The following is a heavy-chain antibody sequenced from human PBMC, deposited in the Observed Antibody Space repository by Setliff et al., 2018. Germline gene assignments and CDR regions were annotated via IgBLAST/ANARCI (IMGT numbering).Heavy chain of an antibody. V-gene: IGHV4-4*07. CDR1: AGSTSSYS. Sequence: SETLSLTCTVSAGSTSSYSWSWIRQPAWKGLEWIGHIYIGGSANYNPSLKSRVTMSIDTSKNQFSLKLNSVTAADMAVYYRAREQWLDPPGYYYMDVWAKGTTVTVSS. D-gene: IGHD6-19*01. J-gene: IGHJ6*03. CDR2: IYIGGSA. CDR3: AREQWLDPPGYYYMDV.